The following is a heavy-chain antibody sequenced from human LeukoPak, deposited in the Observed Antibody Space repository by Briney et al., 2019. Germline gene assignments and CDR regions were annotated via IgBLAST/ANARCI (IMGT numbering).Heavy chain of an antibody. Sequence: SETLSLTCAVFGESFSGHYWSWIRQPPGKGLEWIGEINHSGSTNYNPSLKSRVTISVDTSKNQFSLKLSSVTAADTAVYYCARGRAARALNKKNWFDPWGQGTLVTVSS. V-gene: IGHV4-34*01. D-gene: IGHD2-15*01. CDR1: GESFSGHY. CDR3: ARGRAARALNKKNWFDP. J-gene: IGHJ5*02. CDR2: INHSGST.